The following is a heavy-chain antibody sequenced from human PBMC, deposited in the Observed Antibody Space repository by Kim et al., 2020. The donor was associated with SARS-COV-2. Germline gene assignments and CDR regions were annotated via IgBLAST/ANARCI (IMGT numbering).Heavy chain of an antibody. Sequence: PSLKSRVTISVDTSKNQFSLKLSSVTAADTAVYYCASSEYGSGSYLFDYWGQGTLVTVSS. V-gene: IGHV4-59*01. D-gene: IGHD3-10*01. J-gene: IGHJ4*02. CDR3: ASSEYGSGSYLFDY.